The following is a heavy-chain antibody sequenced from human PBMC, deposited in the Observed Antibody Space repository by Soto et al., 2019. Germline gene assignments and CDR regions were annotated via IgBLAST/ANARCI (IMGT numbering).Heavy chain of an antibody. CDR3: ARIREDAFDI. J-gene: IGHJ3*02. CDR2: FYYSGSP. Sequence: SETLSLTCTVSGGSISVNYWTWIRQPPGKGLEWIGYFYYSGSPNYNPSLRSRVTISVDTSKNQFSLKLSSVTAADTAVYYCARIREDAFDIWGQGTMVTVSS. CDR1: GGSISVNY. V-gene: IGHV4-59*01.